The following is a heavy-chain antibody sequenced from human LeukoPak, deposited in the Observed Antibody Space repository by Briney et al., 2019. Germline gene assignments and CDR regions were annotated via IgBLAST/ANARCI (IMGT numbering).Heavy chain of an antibody. J-gene: IGHJ4*02. CDR1: GFTFSAFW. CDR2: MKEDGSEI. CDR3: ARDPHYGAIDY. Sequence: GGSLRLSCAASGFTFSAFWMSWVRQAPGKGLEWVANMKEDGSEINYMDSVKGRFSMSRDNAEDSHYLQMNSLTAEDTAVYYCARDPHYGAIDYWGQGSLVTVSS. D-gene: IGHD4/OR15-4a*01. V-gene: IGHV3-7*01.